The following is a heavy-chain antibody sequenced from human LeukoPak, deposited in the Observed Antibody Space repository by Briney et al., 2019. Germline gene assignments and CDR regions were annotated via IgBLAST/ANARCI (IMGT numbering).Heavy chain of an antibody. CDR3: ARNWYGSSWSEQIYYFDY. CDR1: GGSISSSNW. Sequence: PSGTLSLTCAVSGGSISSSNWWSWVRQPPGKGLEWIGEIYHSGSTYYNPSLKSRITISVDTSKNQFSLKLSSVTAADTAVYYCARNWYGSSWSEQIYYFDYWGQGTLVTVSS. D-gene: IGHD6-13*01. V-gene: IGHV4-4*02. J-gene: IGHJ4*02. CDR2: IYHSGST.